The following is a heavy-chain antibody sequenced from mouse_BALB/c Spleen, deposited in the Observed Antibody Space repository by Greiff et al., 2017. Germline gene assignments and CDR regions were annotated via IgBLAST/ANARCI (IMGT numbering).Heavy chain of an antibody. CDR2: IWAGGST. Sequence: VQRVESGPGLVAPSQSLSITCTVSGFSLTSYGVHWVRQPPGKGLEWLGVIWAGGSTNYNSALMSRLSISKDNSKSQVFLKMNSLQTDDTAMYYCARSFTTATSYAMDYWGQGTSVTVSS. CDR1: GFSLTSYG. V-gene: IGHV2-9*02. D-gene: IGHD1-2*01. J-gene: IGHJ4*01. CDR3: ARSFTTATSYAMDY.